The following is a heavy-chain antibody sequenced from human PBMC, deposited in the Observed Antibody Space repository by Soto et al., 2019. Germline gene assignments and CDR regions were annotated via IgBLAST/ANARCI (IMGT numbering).Heavy chain of an antibody. V-gene: IGHV3-30-3*01. J-gene: IGHJ6*02. CDR1: GFTFSSYA. CDR2: ISYDGSNK. Sequence: PGGSLRLSCAASGFTFSSYAMHWVRQAPGKGLEWVAVISYDGSNKYYADSVKGRFTISRDNSKNTLYLQMNSLRAEDTAVYYCARDRSSWNYYYYGMDVWGQGTTVTVSS. D-gene: IGHD6-13*01. CDR3: ARDRSSWNYYYYGMDV.